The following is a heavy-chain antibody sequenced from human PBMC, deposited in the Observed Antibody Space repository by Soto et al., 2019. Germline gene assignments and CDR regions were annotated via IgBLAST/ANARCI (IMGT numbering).Heavy chain of an antibody. CDR1: GFTFSSYA. Sequence: GGSLRLSCAASGFTFSSYAMSWVRQAPGKGLEWVSAISGSGGSTYYADSVKGRFTISRDNSKNTLYLQMNSLRAEDTAVYYCARDITRNRGFDYWGQGTLVTVSS. CDR2: ISGSGGST. J-gene: IGHJ4*02. CDR3: ARDITRNRGFDY. V-gene: IGHV3-23*01.